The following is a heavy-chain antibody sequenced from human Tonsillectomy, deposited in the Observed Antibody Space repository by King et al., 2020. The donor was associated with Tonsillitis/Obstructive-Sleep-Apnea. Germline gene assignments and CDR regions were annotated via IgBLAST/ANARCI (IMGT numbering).Heavy chain of an antibody. V-gene: IGHV4-61*01. J-gene: IGHJ4*02. D-gene: IGHD6-13*01. CDR2: IYYSGST. CDR1: GGSVSSGSYY. CDR3: ARYSRSWRGVYYFDY. Sequence: QLQESGPGLVKPSETLSLTCTVSGGSVSSGSYYWSWIRQPPGKGLEWIGYIYYSGSTNYNPSLKSRVTISVDTSKNQFSLKLSSVTAADTAVYYCARYSRSWRGVYYFDYWGQGTLVTVSS.